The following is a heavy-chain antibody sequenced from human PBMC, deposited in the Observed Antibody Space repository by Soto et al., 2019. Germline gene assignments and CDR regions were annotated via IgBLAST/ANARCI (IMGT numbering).Heavy chain of an antibody. CDR1: GFTFIKYW. Sequence: GGALRLSCAASGFTFIKYWVHWVRQAPGKGLMWVSRINSDGTTINYADSVEGRFTISRDNAKNTLFLQMNSLRVEDTAVYYCARAGWYRFDCWGQGTLVTVSS. CDR3: ARAGWYRFDC. CDR2: INSDGTTI. J-gene: IGHJ4*02. D-gene: IGHD6-19*01. V-gene: IGHV3-74*01.